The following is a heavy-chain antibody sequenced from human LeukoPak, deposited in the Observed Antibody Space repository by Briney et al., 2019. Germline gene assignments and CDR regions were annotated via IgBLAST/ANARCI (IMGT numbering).Heavy chain of an antibody. D-gene: IGHD6-13*01. V-gene: IGHV4-30-4*01. J-gene: IGHJ4*02. CDR3: ARVRFVRIAAAGPFDY. CDR1: GGSISSGDYC. CDR2: IYYSGST. Sequence: PSETLSLTCTVSGGSISSGDYCWSWIRQPPGKGLGWNGYIYYSGSTYYNPSLKGRVTNSVDTSKTQFSLRLSSVTAADTAVYYCARVRFVRIAAAGPFDYWGQGTLVTVSS.